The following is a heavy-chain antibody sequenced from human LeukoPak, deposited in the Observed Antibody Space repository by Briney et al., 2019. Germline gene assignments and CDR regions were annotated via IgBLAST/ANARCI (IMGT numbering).Heavy chain of an antibody. CDR3: ARDRFDILTGYWNPGGMDV. CDR1: GYTFTSYY. V-gene: IGHV1-46*01. Sequence: ASVKVSCKASGYTFTSYYMHWVRPAPGQGLEWMGIINPSGGSTSYAQRFQGRVTMTRDTSTSTVYMELSSLRSEDTAVYYCARDRFDILTGYWNPGGMDVWGQGTTVTVSS. J-gene: IGHJ6*02. CDR2: INPSGGST. D-gene: IGHD3-9*01.